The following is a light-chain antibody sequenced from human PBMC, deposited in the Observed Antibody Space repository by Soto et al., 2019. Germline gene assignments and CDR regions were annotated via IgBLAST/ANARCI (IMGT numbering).Light chain of an antibody. J-gene: IGKJ2*01. Sequence: DIQLTQSPSSLSASVGDRVTITCRSSQRISNYLNWYQQKPGRAPKLLIYAASSLQSGVPSRFSGSGSGTDFTLTISSLQHEDFATYYCQQTHSSPPAFGQGTKLGI. CDR3: QQTHSSPPA. V-gene: IGKV1-39*01. CDR1: QRISNY. CDR2: AAS.